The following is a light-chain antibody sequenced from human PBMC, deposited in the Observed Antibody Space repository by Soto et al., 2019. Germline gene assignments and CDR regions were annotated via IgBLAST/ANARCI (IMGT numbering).Light chain of an antibody. CDR2: DVS. V-gene: IGLV2-11*01. CDR1: SSDVGGYKY. Sequence: QSALTQPRSVSESPGQSVTISCSGTSSDVGGYKYVSWYQQHPGEAPKLMIYDVSKWPSGVPDRFSGSKSGSTASLTISGLQAEDEADYYCCSYAGSSTWVFGGGTKLTVL. CDR3: CSYAGSSTWV. J-gene: IGLJ3*02.